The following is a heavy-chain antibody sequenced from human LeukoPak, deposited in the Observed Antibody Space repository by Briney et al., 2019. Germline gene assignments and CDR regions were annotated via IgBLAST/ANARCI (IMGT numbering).Heavy chain of an antibody. V-gene: IGHV3-30*18. Sequence: GRSLRLSCAASGFTFSSYGMHWVRQTPGKGLEWVAVISYDGSNKYYADSVKGRFTISRDNSKNTLYLQMNSLRAEDTAVYYCAKDVGDSRYCTNGVCYLDYWGQGTLVTVSS. CDR3: AKDVGDSRYCTNGVCYLDY. D-gene: IGHD2-8*01. J-gene: IGHJ4*02. CDR2: ISYDGSNK. CDR1: GFTFSSYG.